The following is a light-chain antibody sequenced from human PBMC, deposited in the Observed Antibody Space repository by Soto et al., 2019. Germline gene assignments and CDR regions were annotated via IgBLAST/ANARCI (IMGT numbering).Light chain of an antibody. CDR1: QSVSSY. CDR2: DAS. CDR3: QQRSNWPPKWT. J-gene: IGKJ1*01. V-gene: IGKV3-11*01. Sequence: EIVLTQSPATLSLSPGERATLSCRASQSVSSYLAWYQQKPGQAPRLLIYDASNRATGIPARFSGSGSGTDFTLPISSLEPEDFAVYDCQQRSNWPPKWTFGQGTKVEIK.